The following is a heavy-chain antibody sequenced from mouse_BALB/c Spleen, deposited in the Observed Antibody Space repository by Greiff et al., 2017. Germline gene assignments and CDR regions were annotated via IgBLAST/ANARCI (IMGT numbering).Heavy chain of an antibody. CDR1: GFTFSSYA. CDR2: ISSGGST. J-gene: IGHJ4*01. Sequence: EVQLVESGGGLVKPGGSLKLSCAASGFTFSSYAMSWVRQTPEKRLEWVASISSGGSTYYPDSVKGRFTISRDNARNILYLQMNSLRSEDTAMYYCARGGSSYYAMDYWGQGTSVTVAS. D-gene: IGHD1-1*01. V-gene: IGHV5-6-5*01. CDR3: ARGGSSYYAMDY.